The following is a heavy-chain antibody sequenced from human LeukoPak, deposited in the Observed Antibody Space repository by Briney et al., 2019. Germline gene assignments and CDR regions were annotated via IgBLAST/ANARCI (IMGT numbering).Heavy chain of an antibody. Sequence: GGSLRLSCAASGFTFSDYYMSWIRQAPGKGLGWVSYISSSGGTIYYADSVKGRFTISRDNAKYSLYLQMNSLRAEDTAVYYCASSGSYGGPVYYFDYWGQGTLVTVSS. CDR3: ASSGSYGGPVYYFDY. J-gene: IGHJ4*02. V-gene: IGHV3-11*01. CDR2: ISSSGGTI. CDR1: GFTFSDYY. D-gene: IGHD1-26*01.